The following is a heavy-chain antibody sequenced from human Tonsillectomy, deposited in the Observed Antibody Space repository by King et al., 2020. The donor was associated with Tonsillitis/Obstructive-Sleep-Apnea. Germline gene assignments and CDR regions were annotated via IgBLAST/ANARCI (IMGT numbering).Heavy chain of an antibody. CDR3: ARVGVEAT. Sequence: VQLVESGGGVVQPGRSLRLSCAASGFTFSRYGMHWVRQAPGKGMEWVSFIWYDGSNKYYADSVKGRFTISRDNSKNTLYLQINSLRAEDTAVYYCARVGVEATWGQGTRVTVSS. CDR1: GFTFSRYG. CDR2: IWYDGSNK. D-gene: IGHD1-26*01. J-gene: IGHJ4*02. V-gene: IGHV3-33*01.